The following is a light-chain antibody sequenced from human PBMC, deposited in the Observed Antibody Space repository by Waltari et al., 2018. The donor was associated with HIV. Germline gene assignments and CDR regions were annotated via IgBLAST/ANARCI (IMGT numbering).Light chain of an antibody. V-gene: IGKV1-39*01. CDR2: AAS. Sequence: DIQMTQSPSSLSASVGDRVSITCRASQSISSYLNWYQQKPGKAPKLLSYAASSLQSGVPSRFSGSGSGTDFTLTISSLQPEDFATYYCQQTYSIPRTFGHGTKVEIK. J-gene: IGKJ1*01. CDR3: QQTYSIPRT. CDR1: QSISSY.